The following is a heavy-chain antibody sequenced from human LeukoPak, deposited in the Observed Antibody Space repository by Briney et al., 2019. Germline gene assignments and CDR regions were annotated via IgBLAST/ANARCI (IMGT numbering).Heavy chain of an antibody. Sequence: PGGSLRLSCTASGFTFSTYWINWVRQSPGKGLVWVALINGDGSTTTHADSAKGRFTISRDNAKNTAYLQMNSLRDEDTAVYFCARDYAGSPVYWGQGTLVTVSA. V-gene: IGHV3-74*03. CDR2: INGDGSTT. CDR1: GFTFSTYW. D-gene: IGHD3-10*01. J-gene: IGHJ4*02. CDR3: ARDYAGSPVY.